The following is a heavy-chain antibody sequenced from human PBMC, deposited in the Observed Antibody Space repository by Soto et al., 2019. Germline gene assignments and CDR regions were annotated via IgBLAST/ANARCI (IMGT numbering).Heavy chain of an antibody. CDR3: TRGGIVVVVAATGPWNYYMDV. D-gene: IGHD2-15*01. J-gene: IGHJ6*03. Sequence: ASVKVSCKASGYTFTSYYMHWVRQAPGQGLERIGIINPSGGSTSYAQKFQGRVTMTRDTSTSTVYMELSSLRSEDTAVYYCTRGGIVVVVAATGPWNYYMDVWGKGTTVTVSS. V-gene: IGHV1-46*03. CDR1: GYTFTSYY. CDR2: INPSGGST.